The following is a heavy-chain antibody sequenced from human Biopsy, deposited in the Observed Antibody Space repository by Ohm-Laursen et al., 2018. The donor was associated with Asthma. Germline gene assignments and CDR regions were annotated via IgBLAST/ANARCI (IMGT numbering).Heavy chain of an antibody. CDR2: ITGSGGGT. CDR1: GFTFSNFA. D-gene: IGHD3-22*01. J-gene: IGHJ4*02. Sequence: SLRLSCSASGFTFSNFAMTWVRQAPGKGLKWVSSITGSGGGTYYADSVKGWFTISRDYSKNTLYLQMHSLRAEDTAVYYCARGDSSNWSHYYFDYWGQGTLVTVSS. CDR3: ARGDSSNWSHYYFDY. V-gene: IGHV3-23*01.